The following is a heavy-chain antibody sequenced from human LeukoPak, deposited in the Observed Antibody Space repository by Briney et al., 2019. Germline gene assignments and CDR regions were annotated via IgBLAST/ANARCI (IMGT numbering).Heavy chain of an antibody. Sequence: GRSLRLSCAASGFTFSSYGMHWVRQAPGKGLEWVSVISGTGGSTYYADSVKGRFTISRDNSKNTLYLQMNSLRAEDTAVYYCAKDPRLIAAAAGDYWGQGTLVTVSS. CDR1: GFTFSSYG. CDR3: AKDPRLIAAAAGDY. V-gene: IGHV3-23*01. CDR2: ISGTGGST. D-gene: IGHD6-13*01. J-gene: IGHJ4*02.